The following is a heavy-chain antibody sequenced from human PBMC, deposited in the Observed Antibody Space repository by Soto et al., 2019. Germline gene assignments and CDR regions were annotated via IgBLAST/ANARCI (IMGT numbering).Heavy chain of an antibody. Sequence: SETVSLTCSVSGGTIDDYSWSWIRQPPGKGLEYIGYSFYRWDSKFNPCHSLWSRVTVSTDTHKNQGSLTLTSVTAADTAVYYCARGSNSNLEGPMVWGKGTLGTV. CDR3: ARGSNSNLEGPMV. CDR1: GGTIDDYS. CDR2: SFYRWDS. V-gene: IGHV4-59*13. D-gene: IGHD2-2*01. J-gene: IGHJ4*02.